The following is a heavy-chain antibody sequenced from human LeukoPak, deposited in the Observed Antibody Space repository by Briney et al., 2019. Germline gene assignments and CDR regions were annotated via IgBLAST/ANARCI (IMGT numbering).Heavy chain of an antibody. CDR3: AKGPLIEVAGTTWDY. J-gene: IGHJ4*02. CDR1: GFTFSSYG. CDR2: ISYDGSNK. Sequence: PGRSLRLSCAASGFTFSSYGMHWVRQAPGKGLEWVAVISYDGSNKYYADSVKGRFTISRDNSKNTLYLQMNSLRAEDTAVYYCAKGPLIEVAGTTWDYWGQGTLVTVSS. D-gene: IGHD6-19*01. V-gene: IGHV3-30*18.